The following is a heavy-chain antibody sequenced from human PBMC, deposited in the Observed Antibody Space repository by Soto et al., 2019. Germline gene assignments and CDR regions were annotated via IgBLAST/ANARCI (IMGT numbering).Heavy chain of an antibody. CDR2: IYYSGST. J-gene: IGHJ4*02. CDR1: GGSISSSSYY. CDR3: ARGPDYDILTGHTVFDY. V-gene: IGHV4-39*07. Sequence: SQTLSLTCTVSGGSISSSSYYWGWIRQPPGKGLEWIGSIYYSGSTYYNPSLKSRVTISVDTSKNQFSLKLSSVTAADTAVYYCARGPDYDILTGHTVFDYWGQGTLVTVSS. D-gene: IGHD3-9*01.